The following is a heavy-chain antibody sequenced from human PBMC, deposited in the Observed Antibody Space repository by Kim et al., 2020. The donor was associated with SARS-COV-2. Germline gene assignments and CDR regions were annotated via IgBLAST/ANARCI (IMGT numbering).Heavy chain of an antibody. J-gene: IGHJ2*01. V-gene: IGHV1-69*13. D-gene: IGHD3-10*01. CDR1: GGTFSSYA. CDR3: ARAVGGLTYYYGSGTWYFDL. CDR2: IIPIFGTA. Sequence: SVKVSCKASGGTFSSYAISWVRQAPGQGLEWMGGIIPIFGTANYAQKFQGRVTITADESTSTAYMELSSLRSEDTAVYYCARAVGGLTYYYGSGTWYFDLWGRGTLVTVSS.